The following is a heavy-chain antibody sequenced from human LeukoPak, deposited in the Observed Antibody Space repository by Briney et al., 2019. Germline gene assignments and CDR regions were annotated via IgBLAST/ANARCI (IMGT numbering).Heavy chain of an antibody. Sequence: PGGSLRLSCAASGFTFSNYWTHWVRQAPGKGLVWVSRINSDGISTTYADSVKGRFTISRDNAKNTLYLQMNSLRAEDTAIYYCSGYEGLDIWGQGTMVTVSS. CDR3: SGYEGLDI. J-gene: IGHJ3*02. V-gene: IGHV3-74*01. CDR1: GFTFSNYW. D-gene: IGHD3-22*01. CDR2: INSDGIST.